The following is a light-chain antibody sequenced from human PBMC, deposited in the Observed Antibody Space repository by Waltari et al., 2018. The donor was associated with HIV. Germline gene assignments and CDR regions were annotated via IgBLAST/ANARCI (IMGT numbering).Light chain of an antibody. CDR1: SLPKRY. Sequence: SYDLTQTPSVSVSPGQTARINCSRGSLPKRYSSWYRQKAGQAPGLLIYKYIERPPGIPERISGSESGTGVTLTISGVQAVDEGDYFCQSTDFDGTWVFGGGTKLTVL. J-gene: IGLJ3*02. CDR2: KYI. V-gene: IGLV3-25*03. CDR3: QSTDFDGTWV.